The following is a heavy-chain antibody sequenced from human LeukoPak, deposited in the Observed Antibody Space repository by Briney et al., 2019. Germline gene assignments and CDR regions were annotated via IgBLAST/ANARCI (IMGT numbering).Heavy chain of an antibody. CDR3: ARDRTDYGDYPGWYFDL. D-gene: IGHD4-17*01. CDR2: IYTSGST. J-gene: IGHJ2*01. CDR1: GVSISSGSYD. V-gene: IGHV4-61*02. Sequence: PSETLSLTCTVSGVSISSGSYDWSWIRQPAGKGLEWIGRIYTSGSTNYNPSLKSRVTISVDTSKNQFSLKLSSVTAADTAVYYCARDRTDYGDYPGWYFDLWGRGTLVTVSS.